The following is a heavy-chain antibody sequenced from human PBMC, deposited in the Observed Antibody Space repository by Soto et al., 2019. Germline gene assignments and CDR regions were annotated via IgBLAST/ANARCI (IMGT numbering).Heavy chain of an antibody. CDR2: INPNSGGT. Sequence: QVQLVQSGPEVRKPGASLKVSCKASGYTFTAYYIHWVRQGPGRGLEWVGWINPNSGGTYYAQKFQAWSTMTRDTSISTAYLELRGLTSNDTAVYYCARANTIRPYYFNMDVWGQGTTVTVSS. D-gene: IGHD3-22*01. CDR1: GYTFTAYY. CDR3: ARANTIRPYYFNMDV. V-gene: IGHV1-2*04. J-gene: IGHJ6*02.